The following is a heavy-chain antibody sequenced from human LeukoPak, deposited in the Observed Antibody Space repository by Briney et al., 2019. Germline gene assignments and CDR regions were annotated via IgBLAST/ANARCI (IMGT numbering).Heavy chain of an antibody. D-gene: IGHD3-9*01. J-gene: IGHJ3*01. CDR1: GFTFSSYG. Sequence: PGGSLRLSCAASGFTFSSYGMHWVRQAQGKGLEWVAFIRYDGSNKYYADSVKGRFTISRDNSKNTLYLQMNSLSTEDTAVYYCAIEISRLVIHAFDLWGQGTMVTVSS. V-gene: IGHV3-30*02. CDR2: IRYDGSNK. CDR3: AIEISRLVIHAFDL.